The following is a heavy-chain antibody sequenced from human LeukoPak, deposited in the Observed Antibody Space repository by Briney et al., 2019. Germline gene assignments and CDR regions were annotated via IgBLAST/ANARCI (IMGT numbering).Heavy chain of an antibody. V-gene: IGHV3-21*01. CDR2: ISPSSRNI. CDR3: AKDIYSNYYFDC. CDR1: GFTFSNYI. J-gene: IGHJ4*02. D-gene: IGHD4-11*01. Sequence: PGGSLRLSCTASGFTFSNYIMNWVRQAPGKGLEWVSSISPSSRNIYYAGSVKGRFTASRDNAKNSLYLQMNGLRAEDTAVYYCAKDIYSNYYFDCWGQGTLVTVSS.